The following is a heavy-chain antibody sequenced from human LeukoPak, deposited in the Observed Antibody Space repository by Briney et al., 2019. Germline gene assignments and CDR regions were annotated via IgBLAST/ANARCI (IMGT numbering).Heavy chain of an antibody. D-gene: IGHD4-23*01. CDR2: ISSSSSYI. J-gene: IGHJ3*02. V-gene: IGHV3-21*01. CDR1: GFTFSSCS. CDR3: ASTYGGNSYDAFDI. Sequence: PGGSLRLSCAASGFTFSSCSMNWVRQAPGKGLEWVSSISSSSSYIYYADSVKGRFTISRDNAKNSLYLQMNSLRAEDTAVYYCASTYGGNSYDAFDIWGQGTMVTVSS.